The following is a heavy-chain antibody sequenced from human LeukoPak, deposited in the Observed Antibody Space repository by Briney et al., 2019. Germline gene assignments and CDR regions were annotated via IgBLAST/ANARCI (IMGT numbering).Heavy chain of an antibody. V-gene: IGHV3-53*01. CDR3: AISGLGFGEFRGLDY. D-gene: IGHD3-10*01. Sequence: GGSLRLSCAASGFTFSKYWMHWVRQAPGKGLEWVSVIFSSGPTYYADSVKGRFTISRDTSKNALYLQMNSLRAEDTAVYYCAISGLGFGEFRGLDYWGQGTLVTVSS. J-gene: IGHJ4*02. CDR2: IFSSGPT. CDR1: GFTFSKYW.